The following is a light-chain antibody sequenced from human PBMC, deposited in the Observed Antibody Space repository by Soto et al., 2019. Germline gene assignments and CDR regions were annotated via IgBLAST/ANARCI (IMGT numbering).Light chain of an antibody. CDR1: QSISRG. J-gene: IGKJ1*01. V-gene: IGKV1-5*03. Sequence: DIQMTQSPSTLSASVGDRVTITCRASQSISRGLAWYQQKPGKAPKLLIYKASSVKSGVPTRFSSSGSGTEFTLTISSLQHDDFASYYCQQYNSYWTFGQGTKVEIK. CDR3: QQYNSYWT. CDR2: KAS.